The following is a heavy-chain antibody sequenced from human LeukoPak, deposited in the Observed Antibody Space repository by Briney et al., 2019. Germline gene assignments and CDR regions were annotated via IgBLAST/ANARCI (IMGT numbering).Heavy chain of an antibody. CDR2: IRQDGKEK. Sequence: GWSLRLSCVASGFPFSSFWMSWVRQAPGKGLEWVANIRQDGKEKYYVDSVEGRFTISRDNADNLYLQMDSLRVEDTAVYFCARTYRRGCFDYWGQGTLVTVSS. D-gene: IGHD2-2*01. V-gene: IGHV3-7*01. CDR3: ARTYRRGCFDY. J-gene: IGHJ4*02. CDR1: GFPFSSFW.